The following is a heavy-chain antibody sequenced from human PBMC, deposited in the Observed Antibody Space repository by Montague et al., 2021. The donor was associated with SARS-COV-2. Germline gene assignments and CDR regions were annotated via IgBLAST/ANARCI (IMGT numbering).Heavy chain of an antibody. CDR2: TYYRSKWFH. Sequence: CAISGDSVSSNSAAWNWIRQSPSRGLEWLGRTYYRSKWFHDYAISVKSRIIINPDTSKNQFSLQLNSVTPEDTAVYYCANLAVSGTTADYWGQGILVTVSS. V-gene: IGHV6-1*01. CDR3: ANLAVSGTTADY. CDR1: GDSVSSNSAA. D-gene: IGHD6-19*01. J-gene: IGHJ4*02.